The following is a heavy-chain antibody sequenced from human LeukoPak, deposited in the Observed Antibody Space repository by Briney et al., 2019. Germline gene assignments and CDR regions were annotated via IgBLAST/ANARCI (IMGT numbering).Heavy chain of an antibody. Sequence: GGSLRLSCAASGFTFSSYAMSWVRQAPGKGLEWVSSISGSGGSTYYTDSVKGRFTISRDNSKNTLYLQMNSLRAEDTAIFYCAKGGHCTSTSCPRDHWGQGTLVTVSS. CDR2: ISGSGGST. D-gene: IGHD2-2*03. J-gene: IGHJ4*02. CDR3: AKGGHCTSTSCPRDH. V-gene: IGHV3-23*01. CDR1: GFTFSSYA.